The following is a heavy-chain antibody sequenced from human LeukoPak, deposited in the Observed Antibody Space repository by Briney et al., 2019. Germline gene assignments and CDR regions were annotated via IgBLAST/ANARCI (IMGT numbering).Heavy chain of an antibody. CDR1: GFTFSTYW. Sequence: GGSLTLSCAASGFTFSTYWMHWVRQAPGKGLVWVSRINSDGSSTSYADSVKGRFTISRDNAKSTMYLQMNSPRAEDTAVYYCARALFLGDWFDPWGQGTLVTVSS. CDR2: INSDGSST. D-gene: IGHD3-16*01. J-gene: IGHJ5*02. V-gene: IGHV3-74*01. CDR3: ARALFLGDWFDP.